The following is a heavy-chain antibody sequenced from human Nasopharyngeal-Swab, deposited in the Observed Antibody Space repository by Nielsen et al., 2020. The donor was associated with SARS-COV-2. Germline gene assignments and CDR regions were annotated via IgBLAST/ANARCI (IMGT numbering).Heavy chain of an antibody. CDR1: GFTFSSYA. CDR2: ISGSGGST. J-gene: IGHJ6*02. Sequence: GESLQISCAASGFTFSSYAMSWVRQAPGKGLEWVSAISGSGGSTYYADSVKGRFTISRDNPKNTLYLQMNSLRAEDTAVYYCANAYCGGDCYSHDYYYYYGMDVWGQGTTVTVSS. V-gene: IGHV3-23*01. CDR3: ANAYCGGDCYSHDYYYYYGMDV. D-gene: IGHD2-21*02.